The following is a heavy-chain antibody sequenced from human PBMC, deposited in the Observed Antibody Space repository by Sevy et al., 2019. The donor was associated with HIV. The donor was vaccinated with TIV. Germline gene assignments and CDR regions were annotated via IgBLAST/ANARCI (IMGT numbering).Heavy chain of an antibody. D-gene: IGHD2-2*01. Sequence: GGSLRLSCAASGFTFSDYYMSWIRQAPGKGLEWVSYITSSGSTIYYADSVKGRFTISRDNAKNSLYLQMNSLRAEDTAVYYCARGYCSSTSCPPDYWGQGTLVTVSS. CDR2: ITSSGSTI. J-gene: IGHJ4*02. CDR1: GFTFSDYY. V-gene: IGHV3-11*01. CDR3: ARGYCSSTSCPPDY.